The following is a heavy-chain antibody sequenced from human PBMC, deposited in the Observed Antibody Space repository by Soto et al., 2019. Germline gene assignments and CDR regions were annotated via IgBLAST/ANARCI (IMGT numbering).Heavy chain of an antibody. CDR3: ARGSRRYCTNGVCYTGPAAEYFQH. J-gene: IGHJ1*01. CDR1: GGSFSGYH. V-gene: IGHV4-34*01. Sequence: PSETLSLTCAVYGGSFSGYHWSWIRQPPGKGLEWIGEINHSGSTNYNPSLKGRVTISVDTSKNQFSLKLSSVTAADTAVYYCARGSRRYCTNGVCYTGPAAEYFQHWGQGTLVPVSS. D-gene: IGHD2-8*01. CDR2: INHSGST.